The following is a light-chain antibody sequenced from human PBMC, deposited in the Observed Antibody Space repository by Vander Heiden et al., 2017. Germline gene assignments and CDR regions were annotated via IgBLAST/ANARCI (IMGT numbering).Light chain of an antibody. V-gene: IGLV1-44*01. CDR2: SNN. CDR3: AEWDDSLNGWV. J-gene: IGLJ1*01. CDR1: SSNLGSNT. Sequence: GQRVTTSCSGSSSNLGSNTVNWYQQLPGTAPKLLISSNNQRPSGVPDRFSGSKSGTSASLEISGLQSEDEADDYCAEWDDSLNGWVCGTGTKLTVL.